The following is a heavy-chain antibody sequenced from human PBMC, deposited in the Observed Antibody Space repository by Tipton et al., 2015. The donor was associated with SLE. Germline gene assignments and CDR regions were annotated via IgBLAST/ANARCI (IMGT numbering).Heavy chain of an antibody. CDR1: GGSISSYY. V-gene: IGHV4-31*03. J-gene: IGHJ4*02. CDR2: ISYSGST. Sequence: TLSLTCTVSGGSISSYYWSWIRQRPGKGLEWFGHISYSGSTYYNPSLKSRVSISVDTSQNHFSLRLSSVTAADTAVYYCARDVGGLAPYHFDYWGRGTLITVSS. D-gene: IGHD3/OR15-3a*01. CDR3: ARDVGGLAPYHFDY.